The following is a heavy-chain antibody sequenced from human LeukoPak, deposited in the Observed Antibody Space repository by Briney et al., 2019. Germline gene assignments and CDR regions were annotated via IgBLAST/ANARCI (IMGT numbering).Heavy chain of an antibody. CDR2: INWNGGST. Sequence: PVGSLRLSCAASGFTFDDYGMSWVRQAPGKGLEWVSGINWNGGSTGYADSVKGRFTISRDNAKNSLYLQMNSLRAEDTALYYCARAGLEKGFTPLPFDYWGQGTLVTVSS. D-gene: IGHD3-3*01. CDR3: ARAGLEKGFTPLPFDY. CDR1: GFTFDDYG. V-gene: IGHV3-20*04. J-gene: IGHJ4*02.